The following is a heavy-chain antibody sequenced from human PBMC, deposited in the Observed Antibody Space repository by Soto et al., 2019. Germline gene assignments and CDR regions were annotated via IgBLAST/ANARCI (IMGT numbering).Heavy chain of an antibody. CDR3: GRLEGLATISYYFDY. J-gene: IGHJ4*02. V-gene: IGHV4-31*03. Sequence: PSETLSLTCTVSGGSISSGGYYWSWIPQHPGKGLEWIGYIYYSGSTYYNPSLKSRVTISVDTSNNQFSLKLSSVTAADTAVYYCGRLEGLATISYYFDYWGQGALVTVSS. D-gene: IGHD3-9*01. CDR1: GGSISSGGYY. CDR2: IYYSGST.